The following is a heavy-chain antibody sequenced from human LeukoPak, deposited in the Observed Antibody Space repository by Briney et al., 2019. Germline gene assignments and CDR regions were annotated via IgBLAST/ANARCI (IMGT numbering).Heavy chain of an antibody. CDR3: AREVRYFDWLLPGGGY. J-gene: IGHJ4*02. CDR2: INTNTGNP. D-gene: IGHD3-9*01. Sequence: VASVKVSCKASGYTFTIYAMNWVRQAPGQGLEWMGWINTNTGNPTYAQGFTGRFVFSLDTSVSTAYLQISSLKAEDTAVYYCAREVRYFDWLLPGGGYWGQGTLVTVSS. V-gene: IGHV7-4-1*02. CDR1: GYTFTIYA.